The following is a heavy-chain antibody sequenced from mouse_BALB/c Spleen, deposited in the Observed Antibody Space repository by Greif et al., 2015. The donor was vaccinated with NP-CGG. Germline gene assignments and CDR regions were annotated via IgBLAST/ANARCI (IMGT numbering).Heavy chain of an antibody. CDR1: GYAFSSSW. V-gene: IGHV1-82*01. CDR3: ARIGMITTGGAMDY. Sequence: QVQLKQSGPELVKPGASVKISCKASGYAFSSSWMNWVKQRPGQGLEWIGRIYPGDGDTNYNGKFKGKATLTADKSSSTAYMQLSSLTSVDSAVYFCARIGMITTGGAMDYWGQGTSVTVSS. CDR2: IYPGDGDT. J-gene: IGHJ4*01. D-gene: IGHD2-4*01.